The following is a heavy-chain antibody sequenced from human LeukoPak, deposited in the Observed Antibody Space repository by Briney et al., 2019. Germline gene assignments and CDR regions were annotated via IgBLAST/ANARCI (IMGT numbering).Heavy chain of an antibody. CDR3: TSSYQWEPSDY. CDR2: IRSKAYGGTT. Sequence: GGSLRLSCTASGFTFGDYAMSWFRQAPGKGLEWVGFIRSKAYGGTTEYAASVKGRFTISRDDSKSIAYLQMNSPKTEDTAVYYCTSSYQWEPSDYWGQGTLVTVSS. V-gene: IGHV3-49*03. D-gene: IGHD1-26*01. CDR1: GFTFGDYA. J-gene: IGHJ4*02.